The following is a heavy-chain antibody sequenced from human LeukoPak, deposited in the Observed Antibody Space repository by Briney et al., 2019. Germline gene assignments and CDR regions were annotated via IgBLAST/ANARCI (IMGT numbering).Heavy chain of an antibody. Sequence: GGSLRLSCVASGFTFSNYWMQWVRQAPGKGLVWVSRIKSDGSSTSYADSVKGRFTISRDNAKDTLYLQMNSLRAEDTAVFYCARGSRWLSTYYFDYWGQGTLVTVSS. D-gene: IGHD5-24*01. J-gene: IGHJ4*02. CDR2: IKSDGSST. CDR1: GFTFSNYW. V-gene: IGHV3-74*01. CDR3: ARGSRWLSTYYFDY.